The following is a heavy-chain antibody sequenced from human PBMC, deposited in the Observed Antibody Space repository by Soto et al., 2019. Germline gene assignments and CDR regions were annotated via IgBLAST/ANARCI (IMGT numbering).Heavy chain of an antibody. Sequence: GGSLRLSCAASGFTFSSYWMSWVRQAPGKGLEWVANIKQDGSEKYYVDFVKGRFTISRDNAKNSLYLQMNSLRAEDTAVYYCAREGYCSSTSCPDFDAFDIWGQGTMVTVSS. CDR2: IKQDGSEK. CDR1: GFTFSSYW. V-gene: IGHV3-7*01. D-gene: IGHD2-2*01. J-gene: IGHJ3*02. CDR3: AREGYCSSTSCPDFDAFDI.